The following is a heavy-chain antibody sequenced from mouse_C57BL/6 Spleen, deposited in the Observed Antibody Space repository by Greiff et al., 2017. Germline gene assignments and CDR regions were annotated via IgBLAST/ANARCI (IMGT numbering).Heavy chain of an antibody. D-gene: IGHD2-2*01. CDR2: IDPSDSYT. CDR3: PRNYGYEYYAMDY. V-gene: IGHV1-69*01. Sequence: VQLQQPGAELVMPGASVKLSCKASGYTFTSYWMHWVKQRPGQGLEWIGEIDPSDSYTNYNQKFKGKSTLTVDKSSSTAYMQLSSLTSEDSAVYYCPRNYGYEYYAMDYWGQGTSVTVSS. J-gene: IGHJ4*01. CDR1: GYTFTSYW.